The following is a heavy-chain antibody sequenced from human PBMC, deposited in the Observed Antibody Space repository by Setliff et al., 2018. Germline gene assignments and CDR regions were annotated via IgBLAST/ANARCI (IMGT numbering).Heavy chain of an antibody. J-gene: IGHJ6*03. CDR2: INTNTGNP. CDR3: ARASRFGTIKYRGDYYMDV. V-gene: IGHV7-4-1*02. D-gene: IGHD3-10*01. Sequence: ASVKVSCKASGYTFTTYAISWMRQAPGQGLEWMGWINTNTGNPSYAQGFTGRFVLSLDTSFSTAYLQISSLKAEDTALYYCARASRFGTIKYRGDYYMDVWGQGTTVTVSS. CDR1: GYTFTTYA.